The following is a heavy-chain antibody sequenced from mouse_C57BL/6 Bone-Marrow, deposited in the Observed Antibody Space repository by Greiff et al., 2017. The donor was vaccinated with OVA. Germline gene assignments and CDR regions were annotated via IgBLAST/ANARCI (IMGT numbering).Heavy chain of an antibody. V-gene: IGHV14-4*01. CDR1: GFNIKDDY. J-gene: IGHJ1*03. CDR2: IDPENGDT. Sequence: DVQLVESGAELVRPGASVKLSCTASGFNIKDDYMHWVKQRPEQGLEWIGWIDPENGDTEYASKFQGKATITADTSSNTAYLQLSSLTSEDTAVYYCTTKSYVGYFDVWGTGTTVTVSS. CDR3: TTKSYVGYFDV. D-gene: IGHD1-1*01.